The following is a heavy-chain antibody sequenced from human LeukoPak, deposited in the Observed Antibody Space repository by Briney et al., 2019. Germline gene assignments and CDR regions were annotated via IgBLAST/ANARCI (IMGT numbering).Heavy chain of an antibody. CDR3: ARDGRNYYGSGSYPSYYFDY. CDR1: GASISTSAYY. J-gene: IGHJ4*02. V-gene: IGHV4-39*07. Sequence: SETLSLTCTVSGASISTSAYYWGWIRQPPGKGLDWIGNIYYSGSTYYNPSLKSRVTMSVDTSKNQFSLKLSSVTAADTAVYYCARDGRNYYGSGSYPSYYFDYWGQGTLVTVSS. D-gene: IGHD3-10*01. CDR2: IYYSGST.